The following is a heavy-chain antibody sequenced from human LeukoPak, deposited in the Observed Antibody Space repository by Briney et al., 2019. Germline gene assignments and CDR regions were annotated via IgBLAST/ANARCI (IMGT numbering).Heavy chain of an antibody. D-gene: IGHD6-13*01. CDR1: GFTFSSYS. CDR3: ARDRQLVGDYYYYYGMDV. J-gene: IGHJ6*02. CDR2: VSSSSSTI. V-gene: IGHV3-48*04. Sequence: GGSLRLSCAASGFTFSSYSMNWVRQAPGKGLEWVSYVSSSSSTIYYADSVKGRFTISRDNAKNSLYLQMNSLRAEDTAVYYCARDRQLVGDYYYYYGMDVWGQGTTVTVSS.